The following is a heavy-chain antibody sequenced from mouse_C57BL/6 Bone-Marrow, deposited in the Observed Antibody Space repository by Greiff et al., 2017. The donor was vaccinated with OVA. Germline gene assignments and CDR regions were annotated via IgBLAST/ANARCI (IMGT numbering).Heavy chain of an antibody. CDR3: ALGGYYFFDY. D-gene: IGHD2-3*01. Sequence: VQLQQPGAELVMPGASVKLSCKASGYTFTSYWIHWVKQRPGQGLVWFGEIVPSDSYTNYNQKFKGKSTLTVDKSSSTAYMQLSNLTSEDSAVCYCALGGYYFFDYWGQGTTLTVSS. CDR2: IVPSDSYT. CDR1: GYTFTSYW. V-gene: IGHV1-69*01. J-gene: IGHJ2*01.